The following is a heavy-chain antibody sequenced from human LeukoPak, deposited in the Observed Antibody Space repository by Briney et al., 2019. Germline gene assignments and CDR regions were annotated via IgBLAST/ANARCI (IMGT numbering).Heavy chain of an antibody. CDR2: ISGSSSSI. J-gene: IGHJ5*02. Sequence: AGGSLRLSCAASGFFFSSYGMTWVRQAPGKGLEWLSYISGSSSSIYYADSVKGRFTISRDNAKNSLYLQMNSLRAEDTAVYYCARARGAAAGTGNWFDPWGQGTLVTVSS. CDR1: GFFFSSYG. V-gene: IGHV3-48*01. CDR3: ARARGAAAGTGNWFDP. D-gene: IGHD6-13*01.